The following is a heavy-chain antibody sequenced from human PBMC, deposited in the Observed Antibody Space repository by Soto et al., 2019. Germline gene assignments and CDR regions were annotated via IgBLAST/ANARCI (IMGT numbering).Heavy chain of an antibody. D-gene: IGHD1-1*01. Sequence: EVQLVESGGGLVQPGGSLRLSCAASGFTFSDHYMDWVRQAPGKGLEWVGRSKNKADSYTTEYAASVKGRFTISRDGSKNPLCLQMNCLRADDTAVYYCARIQLDTIMALEYWGQGTLVTVSS. CDR3: ARIQLDTIMALEY. J-gene: IGHJ4*02. CDR2: SKNKADSYTT. V-gene: IGHV3-72*01. CDR1: GFTFSDHY.